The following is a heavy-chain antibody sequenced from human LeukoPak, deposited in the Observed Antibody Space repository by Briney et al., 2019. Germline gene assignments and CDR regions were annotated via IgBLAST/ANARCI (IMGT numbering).Heavy chain of an antibody. Sequence: GGSLTLSCAASGFTFSSFSMNWVRQAPGKGLEWVSSIYSTTTYIYYADSVKGRFTISRDNAENSLYLQMNSLRAEDTAVYYCARDQFIHAFDIWGQGTMVTVSS. V-gene: IGHV3-21*01. CDR2: IYSTTTYI. D-gene: IGHD5-24*01. CDR1: GFTFSSFS. CDR3: ARDQFIHAFDI. J-gene: IGHJ3*02.